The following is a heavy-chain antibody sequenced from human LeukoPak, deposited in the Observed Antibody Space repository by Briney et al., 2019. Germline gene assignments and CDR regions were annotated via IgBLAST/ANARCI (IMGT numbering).Heavy chain of an antibody. CDR2: IFYTGNA. CDR1: GGSISGYH. V-gene: IGHV4-59*08. Sequence: XXLSXTCTVTGGSISGYHWNWIRQSPGNGLEWISNIFYTGNADYNPSLKSRVTISVDTSKNEISLILSSVTAADTAGYYCGNEEDPDWGQGTLVTVSS. J-gene: IGHJ4*02. CDR3: GNEEDPD.